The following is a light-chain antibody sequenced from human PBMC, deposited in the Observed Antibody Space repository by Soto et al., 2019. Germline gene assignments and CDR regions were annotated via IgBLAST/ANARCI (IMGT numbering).Light chain of an antibody. J-gene: IGKJ1*01. V-gene: IGKV3-20*01. Sequence: EIVLTQSTGTLSLSPGDRATLSCRASQRVDSTFVAWYQQKPGQAPRLLIYGASSRATGITDRFSGSGSGTDFILTISRLETEDFAVYYCQQYGSSPRTFGQGTKVEV. CDR1: QRVDSTF. CDR2: GAS. CDR3: QQYGSSPRT.